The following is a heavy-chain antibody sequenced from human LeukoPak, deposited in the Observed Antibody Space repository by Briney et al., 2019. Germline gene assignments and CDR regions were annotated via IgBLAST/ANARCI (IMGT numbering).Heavy chain of an antibody. CDR2: TYYRSKWYN. V-gene: IGHV6-1*01. J-gene: IGHJ6*04. CDR3: ARGPRAILTGYYQHYYYYYYGMDV. CDR1: GDSVSSNSAA. D-gene: IGHD3-9*01. Sequence: SQTLSLTCAISGDSVSSNSAAWNWIRQSPSRGLEWLGRTYYRSKWYNDYAVSVKSRITINPDTSKNQFSLQLNSVTPEDTAVYYCARGPRAILTGYYQHYYYYYYGMDVWGKGTTVTVSS.